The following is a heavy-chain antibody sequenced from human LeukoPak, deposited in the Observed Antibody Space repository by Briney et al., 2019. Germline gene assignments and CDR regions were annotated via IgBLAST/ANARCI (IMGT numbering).Heavy chain of an antibody. CDR1: WFTFNNYP. CDR2: LIGSGGGT. Sequence: GRSLGLSWSASWFTFNNYPMHLGRQAPGKGLELVSALIGSGGGTYYANSVKGRFTISRDNSKNTLYLQMNSLRAEDTAVYYCAKGDFYGDYPYGMDVWGQGTTVTVSS. V-gene: IGHV3-23*01. J-gene: IGHJ6*02. D-gene: IGHD3-3*01. CDR3: AKGDFYGDYPYGMDV.